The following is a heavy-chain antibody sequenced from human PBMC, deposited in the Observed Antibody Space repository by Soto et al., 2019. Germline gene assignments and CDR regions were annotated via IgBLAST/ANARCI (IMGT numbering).Heavy chain of an antibody. V-gene: IGHV3-30*18. CDR1: GFTFSSYG. J-gene: IGHJ3*02. Sequence: QVQLVESGGGVVQPGRSLRLYCAASGFTFSSYGMHWVRQAPGKGLEWVAVISYDGSNKYYADSVKGRFTISRDNSKNTLYLQMNSLRAEDTAVYYCAKDSSSSSFDILGQGTMVTVSS. CDR2: ISYDGSNK. D-gene: IGHD6-6*01. CDR3: AKDSSSSSFDI.